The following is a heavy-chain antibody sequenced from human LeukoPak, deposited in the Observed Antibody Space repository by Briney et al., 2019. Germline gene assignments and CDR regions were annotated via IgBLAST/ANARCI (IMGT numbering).Heavy chain of an antibody. CDR1: GGSFSGYY. Sequence: SETLSLTCAVYGGSFSGYYWSWIRQPPGKGLEWIGYIYYSGSTNYNPSLKSRVTISVDTSKNQFSLKLSSVTAADTAVYYCARGPSGWYEASFDYWGQGTLVTVSS. CDR3: ARGPSGWYEASFDY. J-gene: IGHJ4*02. D-gene: IGHD6-19*01. V-gene: IGHV4-59*01. CDR2: IYYSGST.